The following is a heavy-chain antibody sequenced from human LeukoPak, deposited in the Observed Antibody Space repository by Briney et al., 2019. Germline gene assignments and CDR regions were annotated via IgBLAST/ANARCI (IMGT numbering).Heavy chain of an antibody. V-gene: IGHV3-30*18. CDR3: AKDTVEGGILTGYDY. Sequence: PGGSLRLSCAASGFIFSHYGMHWVRQAPGKGLEWVAVISYDGSNKYYADSVKGRFTISRDNSKNTLYLQMNSLRAEDTAVYYCAKDTVEGGILTGYDYWGQGTLVTVSS. CDR1: GFIFSHYG. J-gene: IGHJ4*02. CDR2: ISYDGSNK. D-gene: IGHD3-9*01.